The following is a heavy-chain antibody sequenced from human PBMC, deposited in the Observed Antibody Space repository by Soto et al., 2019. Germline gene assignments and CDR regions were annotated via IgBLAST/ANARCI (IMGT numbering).Heavy chain of an antibody. Sequence: SETLSLTCAVSGGSISSGDYSWNWIRQPPGKGLEWIGYIYFGGSTYYNPSLQSRVTMSVDRSRNQFSLKLNSVTAADTAVYYCASLGSGAKHETWGQGTLVTVSS. CDR1: GGSISSGDYS. V-gene: IGHV4-30-2*01. D-gene: IGHD2-15*01. CDR2: IYFGGST. J-gene: IGHJ5*02. CDR3: ASLGSGAKHET.